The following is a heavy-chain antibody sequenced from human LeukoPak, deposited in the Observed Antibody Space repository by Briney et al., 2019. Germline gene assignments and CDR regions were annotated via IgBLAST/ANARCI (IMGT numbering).Heavy chain of an antibody. V-gene: IGHV4-61*08. D-gene: IGHD3-22*01. CDR3: ARHRYYYDSSGYYYQP. CDR1: GGSISSGDYY. Sequence: SETLSLTCTVSGGSISSGDYYWSWIRQPPGRGLEWIGYIYYSGSTNHNPSLKSRVTISVDTSKNQFSLRLSSVTAADTAVYYCARHRYYYDSSGYYYQPWGQGTLVTVSS. J-gene: IGHJ5*02. CDR2: IYYSGST.